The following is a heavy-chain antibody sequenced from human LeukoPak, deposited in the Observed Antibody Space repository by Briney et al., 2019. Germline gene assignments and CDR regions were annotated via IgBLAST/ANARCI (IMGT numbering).Heavy chain of an antibody. CDR3: ARRLPTLNWFDP. CDR1: GFTFSSYE. D-gene: IGHD2-15*01. Sequence: GGSLRLSCAASGFTFSSYEMNWVRQAPGRGLEWISYISSSGSTIYYADSVKGRFTISRDNAKNSLYLQMNSLRAEDTAVYYCARRLPTLNWFDPWGQGTLVTVSS. V-gene: IGHV3-48*03. CDR2: ISSSGSTI. J-gene: IGHJ5*02.